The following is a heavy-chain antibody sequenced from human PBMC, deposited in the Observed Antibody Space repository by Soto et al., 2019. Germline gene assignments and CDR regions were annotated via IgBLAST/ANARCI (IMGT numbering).Heavy chain of an antibody. CDR2: ISGSDGST. D-gene: IGHD4-4*01. CDR3: ARDYTTAWFDP. CDR1: GFTFSSYA. J-gene: IGHJ5*02. V-gene: IGHV3-23*01. Sequence: GGSLRLSCAASGFTFSSYALSWVRQAPGKGLEWVSAISGSDGSTYYADSVKGRFTISRDNSKNTLYLQMNSLRAEDTAVYYCARDYTTAWFDPWGQGTLVTVSS.